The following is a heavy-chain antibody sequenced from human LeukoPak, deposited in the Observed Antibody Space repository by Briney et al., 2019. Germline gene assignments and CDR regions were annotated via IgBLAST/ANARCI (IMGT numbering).Heavy chain of an antibody. CDR2: ISGSGGST. CDR3: AKDLATMVRGVMDY. CDR1: GFTFSSYG. V-gene: IGHV3-23*01. D-gene: IGHD3-10*01. Sequence: QSGGSLRLSCAASGFTFSSYGMSWVRQAPGKGLEWVSAISGSGGSTYYADSVKGRFTISRDNSKNTLYLQMNSLRAEDTAVYYCAKDLATMVRGVMDYWGQGTLVAVSS. J-gene: IGHJ4*02.